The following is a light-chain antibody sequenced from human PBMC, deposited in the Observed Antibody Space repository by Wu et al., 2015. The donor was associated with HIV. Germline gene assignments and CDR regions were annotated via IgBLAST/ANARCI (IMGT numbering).Light chain of an antibody. V-gene: IGKV3-15*01. CDR1: QSVSSD. CDR2: GAS. J-gene: IGKJ2*01. CDR3: QQYNKWPYT. Sequence: EIVLTQSPATLSVSPGERATVSCRASQSVSSDLAWYQQKPGQAPRLLIYGASTRATGIPVRFSGSGSGTEFTLTISSMQSEDFAVYYCQQYNKWPYTFGQGTKLEIK.